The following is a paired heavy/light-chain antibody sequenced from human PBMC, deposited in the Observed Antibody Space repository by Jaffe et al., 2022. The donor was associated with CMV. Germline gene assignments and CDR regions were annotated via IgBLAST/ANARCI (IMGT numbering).Heavy chain of an antibody. D-gene: IGHD6-19*01. J-gene: IGHJ4*02. Sequence: EVQLLESGGGLVQPGGSLTLSCAATGFTFSNYAMSWVRQAPGKGLEWVSTVSSSGGVTYYADSVRGRFTSSRDNSKNTLYLQMNRLRAEDTAKYYCAKVKGSNGWYRDFDYWGQGTLVTVSS. CDR1: GFTFSNYA. CDR2: VSSSGGVT. V-gene: IGHV3-23*01. CDR3: AKVKGSNGWYRDFDY.
Light chain of an antibody. V-gene: IGKV1-12*01. CDR2: DAS. CDR1: QGIGGW. Sequence: DIQMMQSPSSVSASVGDRVTITCRASQGIGGWLAWYQQKPGKAPKLLIYDASNLQSGVPSRFSGSGSGTEFTLTISSLQPEDFATYYCQQANSFPQKFTFGPGTKVDIK. CDR3: QQANSFPQKFT. J-gene: IGKJ3*01.